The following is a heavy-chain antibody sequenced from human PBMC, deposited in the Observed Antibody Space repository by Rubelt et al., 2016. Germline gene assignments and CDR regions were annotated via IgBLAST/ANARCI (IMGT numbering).Heavy chain of an antibody. Sequence: QVQLHKWGAGLLKPSETLSLTCAVYGGSFSGYYCSWIPWPPGTGLEGIGEINHSGRTNDNPSLKRRVTISIATAKNQCCLKQGSLTAADTAVYYCARGLIVATVWGQGTRVTVSS. D-gene: IGHD5-12*01. V-gene: IGHV4-34*01. CDR1: GGSFSGYY. J-gene: IGHJ4*02. CDR3: ARGLIVATV. CDR2: INHSGRT.